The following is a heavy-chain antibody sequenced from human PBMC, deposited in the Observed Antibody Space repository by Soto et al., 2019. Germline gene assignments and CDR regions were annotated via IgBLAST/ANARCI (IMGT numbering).Heavy chain of an antibody. Sequence: ASVKVSCKASGYTFTSYDINWVRQATGQGLEWLGWMNPNSGNTGYAQKFQGRVTMTRNTSISTAYMELSSLRSEDTAVYYCARAHPRLLNFYASGNYYADWGQGTLVTVSS. J-gene: IGHJ4*02. CDR2: MNPNSGNT. CDR3: ARAHPRLLNFYASGNYYAD. D-gene: IGHD3-10*01. V-gene: IGHV1-8*01. CDR1: GYTFTSYD.